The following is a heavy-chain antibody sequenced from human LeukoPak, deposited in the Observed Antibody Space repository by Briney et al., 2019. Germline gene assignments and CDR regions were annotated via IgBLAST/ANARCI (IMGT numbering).Heavy chain of an antibody. Sequence: SETLSLTCAVYGGSFSGYYWSWIRQPPGKGLEWIGEINHSGITRYNPSPKSRVTISVDTSKNQFSLNLNSVTAADTAVYYCARGMIAASELGLAWDQGILVTVSS. V-gene: IGHV4-34*01. J-gene: IGHJ5*02. CDR3: ARGMIAASELGLA. D-gene: IGHD6-13*01. CDR2: INHSGIT. CDR1: GGSFSGYY.